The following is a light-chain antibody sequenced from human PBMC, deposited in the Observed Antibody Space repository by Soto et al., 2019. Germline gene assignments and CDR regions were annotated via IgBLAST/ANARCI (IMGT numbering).Light chain of an antibody. CDR3: QQYNEWPLT. J-gene: IGKJ4*01. V-gene: IGKV3-15*01. CDR1: HSVSTSY. Sequence: DIVLTQSPGTLSLSPGERATLSCRPIHSVSTSYLAWYQQTPGQAPRLLNDGATTTATSIPARFSGGGSGTESTLTVSSLQAADVADYYSQQYNEWPLTFGGGTKVDIK. CDR2: GAT.